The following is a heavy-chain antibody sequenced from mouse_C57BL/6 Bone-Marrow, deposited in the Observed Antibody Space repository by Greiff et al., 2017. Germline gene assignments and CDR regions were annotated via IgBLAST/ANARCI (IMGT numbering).Heavy chain of an antibody. Sequence: VQLQQPGAELVKPGASVKMSCKASGYTFTSYWIPWVKQRPGQGLEWIGDIYPGSGGTNYNEKFKSKATLTVDTSSSTAYMQLSSLTSEDSAVYYCARPYYGTYWYFDVWGTGTTVTVSS. D-gene: IGHD2-10*01. CDR2: IYPGSGGT. CDR1: GYTFTSYW. J-gene: IGHJ1*03. CDR3: ARPYYGTYWYFDV. V-gene: IGHV1-55*01.